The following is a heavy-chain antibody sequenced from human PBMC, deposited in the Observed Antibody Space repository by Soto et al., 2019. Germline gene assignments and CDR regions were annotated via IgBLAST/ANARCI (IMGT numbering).Heavy chain of an antibody. CDR3: AREYCSSTSCLNYFDY. CDR1: GGSISSYY. J-gene: IGHJ4*02. Sequence: PSETLSLTCTVSGGSISSYYWSWIRQPPGKGLEWIGYIYYSGSTNYNPSLKSRVTISVDTSKNQFSLKLSSVTAADTAVYYCAREYCSSTSCLNYFDYWGQGTLVTVSS. V-gene: IGHV4-59*01. D-gene: IGHD2-2*01. CDR2: IYYSGST.